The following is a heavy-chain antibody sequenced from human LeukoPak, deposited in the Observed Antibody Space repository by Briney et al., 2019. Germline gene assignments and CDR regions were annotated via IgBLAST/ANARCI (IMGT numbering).Heavy chain of an antibody. Sequence: GESLKISCKGSGYSFTSYWIGWVRQMPGKGLEWMGIIYPGDSDTRYRPPFQGQVTISADKSISTAYLQWSSLKASDTAMYYCASHQTNSGYDNFDYWGQGTLVTVSS. D-gene: IGHD5-12*01. CDR1: GYSFTSYW. CDR3: ASHQTNSGYDNFDY. V-gene: IGHV5-51*01. J-gene: IGHJ4*02. CDR2: IYPGDSDT.